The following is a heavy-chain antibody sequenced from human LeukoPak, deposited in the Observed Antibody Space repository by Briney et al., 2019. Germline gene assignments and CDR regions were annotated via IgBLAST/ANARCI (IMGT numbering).Heavy chain of an antibody. Sequence: SETLSLTCSVSGGSISSYYWSWIRQPPGKGLEWIGYIYYSGSTNYNPSLKSRVTISVDTSKNQFSLKLSSVTAADTAVYYCASTNYYGSGSYPSWFDPWGQGTLVTVSS. V-gene: IGHV4-59*01. CDR2: IYYSGST. CDR1: GGSISSYY. CDR3: ASTNYYGSGSYPSWFDP. D-gene: IGHD3-10*01. J-gene: IGHJ5*02.